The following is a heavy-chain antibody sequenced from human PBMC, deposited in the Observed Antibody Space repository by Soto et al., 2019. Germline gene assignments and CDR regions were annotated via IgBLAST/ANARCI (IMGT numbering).Heavy chain of an antibody. Sequence: VQLVESGGGLVQPGGSLRLSCAASGFTFSSYWMLWVRQAPGKGLVWVSRINSDGSSTSYADSVKGRFTISRDNDKNTLYLQMNSLRAEDTAVYYCVRTSLVVAAATREDYWGQGTLVTVSS. V-gene: IGHV3-74*01. CDR2: INSDGSST. J-gene: IGHJ4*02. CDR1: GFTFSSYW. CDR3: VRTSLVVAAATREDY. D-gene: IGHD2-15*01.